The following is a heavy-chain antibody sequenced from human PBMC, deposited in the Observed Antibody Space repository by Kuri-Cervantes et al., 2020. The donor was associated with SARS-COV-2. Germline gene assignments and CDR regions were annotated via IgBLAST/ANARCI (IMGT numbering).Heavy chain of an antibody. CDR1: GFTFSDYY. Sequence: GGSLRLSCAASGFTFSDYYMSWIRQAPGKGLEWVSYISSIGSTIYYADSVKGRFTISRDNAKNSLYLQMNSLRAEDTALYYCAREYGSGSYYVRGYFDYWGQGTLVTGSS. V-gene: IGHV3-11*01. CDR3: AREYGSGSYYVRGYFDY. D-gene: IGHD3-10*01. J-gene: IGHJ4*02. CDR2: ISSIGSTI.